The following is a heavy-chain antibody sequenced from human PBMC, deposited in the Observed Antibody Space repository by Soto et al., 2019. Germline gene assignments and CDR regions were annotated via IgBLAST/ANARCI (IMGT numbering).Heavy chain of an antibody. J-gene: IGHJ4*02. V-gene: IGHV1-18*01. D-gene: IGHD3-22*01. CDR3: ARDLQRGGSSSGRDY. Sequence: GASVKVSCKASGYTFTSYGISWVRQAPGQGLEWMGWISAYNGNTNYAQKLQGRVTMTTDTSTSTAYMELRSLRSDDTAVYYCARDLQRGGSSSGRDYWGQGTLVTVSS. CDR1: GYTFTSYG. CDR2: ISAYNGNT.